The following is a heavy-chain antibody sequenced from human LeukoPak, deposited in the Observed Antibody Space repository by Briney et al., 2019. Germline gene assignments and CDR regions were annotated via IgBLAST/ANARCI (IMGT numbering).Heavy chain of an antibody. V-gene: IGHV3-30*04. CDR2: ISYDGSNK. CDR1: GFTFSSYA. Sequence: PGGSLRLSCAASGFTFSSYAMHWVRQAPGKGLEWVAVISYDGSNKYYADSVKGRFTISRDNSKNTLYLQMNSLRAEDTAVYYCARDPYRFTVTTSGWFDPWGQGTLVTVSS. CDR3: ARDPYRFTVTTSGWFDP. D-gene: IGHD4-17*01. J-gene: IGHJ5*02.